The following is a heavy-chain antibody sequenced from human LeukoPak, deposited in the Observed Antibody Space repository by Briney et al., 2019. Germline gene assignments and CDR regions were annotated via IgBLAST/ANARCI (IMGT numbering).Heavy chain of an antibody. CDR1: GDSMRGYY. J-gene: IGHJ4*02. D-gene: IGHD1-26*01. Sequence: SETLSLTCSVSGDSMRGYYWSWIRQPAGKGLEWIGRIYTSGSTNYNPSLKSRVTVSVDTSRNQFSLRLSSVTAADTAVYYCARAYSGSYYISWGQGTLVTVSS. CDR3: ARAYSGSYYIS. CDR2: IYTSGST. V-gene: IGHV4-4*07.